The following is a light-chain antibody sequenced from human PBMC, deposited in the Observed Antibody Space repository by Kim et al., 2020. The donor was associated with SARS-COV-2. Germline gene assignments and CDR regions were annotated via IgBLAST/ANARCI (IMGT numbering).Light chain of an antibody. CDR1: SRDVGGYKY. V-gene: IGLV2-14*03. CDR3: SSYTRTDTVV. Sequence: QSALTQPPSVSGSPGQSITISCTGTSRDVGGYKYVSWYRQQPGTAPKLMIYDVDNRPSGVSDRFSGSKSGNTASLTISGLQAEDEGDYYCSSYTRTDTVVFGGGTQLTVL. J-gene: IGLJ2*01. CDR2: DVD.